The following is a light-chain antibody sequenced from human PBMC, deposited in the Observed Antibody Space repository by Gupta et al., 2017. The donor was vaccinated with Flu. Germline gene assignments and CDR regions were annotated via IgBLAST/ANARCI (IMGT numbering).Light chain of an antibody. Sequence: EIVLTQSPATLSVSPGERVSLSCRASQNVNGNLAWYQQKPGQPPRLLIYGASTRAAGVPARFSGIGYGTDFTLTVSSRQSEDSAGYFCQQYKVWPPLTFGGGTKVQI. CDR2: GAS. J-gene: IGKJ4*01. CDR3: QQYKVWPPLT. V-gene: IGKV3-15*01. CDR1: QNVNGN.